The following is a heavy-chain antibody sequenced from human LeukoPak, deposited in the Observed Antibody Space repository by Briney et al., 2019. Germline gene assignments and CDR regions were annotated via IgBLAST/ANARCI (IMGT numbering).Heavy chain of an antibody. CDR3: AKVVGAFDY. Sequence: GGSLRPSCAASGFTFSSYAMTWVRQAPGKGPEWVSSISSSGISTYYADSVKGRFTISRDTSKNTLYLQMNSLRAEDTALYYCAKVVGAFDYWGQGTLVTVSS. CDR2: ISSSGIST. CDR1: GFTFSSYA. J-gene: IGHJ4*02. D-gene: IGHD1-26*01. V-gene: IGHV3-23*01.